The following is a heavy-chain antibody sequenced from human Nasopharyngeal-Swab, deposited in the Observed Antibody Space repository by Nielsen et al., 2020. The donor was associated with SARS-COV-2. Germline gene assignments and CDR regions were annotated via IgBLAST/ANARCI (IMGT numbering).Heavy chain of an antibody. CDR3: ARGLGSGKGFDY. V-gene: IGHV3-53*01. D-gene: IGHD5-12*01. J-gene: IGHJ4*02. CDR2: IYSGGST. Sequence: GGSLRLSCAASGFTVSSNYMSWVRQAPGKGLEWVSVIYSGGSTYCADSVKGRFTISRDNSKNTLYLQINSLRAEDTAVYYCARGLGSGKGFDYWGQGTLVTVSS. CDR1: GFTVSSNY.